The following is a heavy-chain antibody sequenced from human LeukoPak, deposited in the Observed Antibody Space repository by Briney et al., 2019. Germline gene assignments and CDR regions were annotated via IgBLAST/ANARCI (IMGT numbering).Heavy chain of an antibody. J-gene: IGHJ4*02. CDR1: GFTFSSFG. CDR3: AKDSTYRNTWYYFDY. Sequence: PGGSLRLSCAASGFTFSSFGISWVSQAPGKGLEWVSSISGSGSSTYYADSVKGRFTISRDNSKNTVYLQMNSLRADDTAVYYCAKDSTYRNTWYYFDYWGRGTLVSVSS. V-gene: IGHV3-23*01. D-gene: IGHD6-13*01. CDR2: ISGSGSST.